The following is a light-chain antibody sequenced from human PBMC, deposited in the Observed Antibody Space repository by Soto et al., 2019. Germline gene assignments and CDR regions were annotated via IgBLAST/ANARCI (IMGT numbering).Light chain of an antibody. CDR1: QSVSSTL. J-gene: IGKJ1*01. Sequence: ELVLTQSPVALSLSSGERATLSCRASQSVSSTLLTWYQQKPGQAPRLLIYGVSSRATGIPDRFSGSGSGTDFXLXIXXXXXXDFAVYFCQHYGDSSWTFGQGSRVEXK. V-gene: IGKV3-20*01. CDR2: GVS. CDR3: QHYGDSSWT.